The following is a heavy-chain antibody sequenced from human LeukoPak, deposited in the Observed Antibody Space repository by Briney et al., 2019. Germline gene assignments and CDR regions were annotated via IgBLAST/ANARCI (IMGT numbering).Heavy chain of an antibody. V-gene: IGHV4-38-2*02. J-gene: IGHJ4*02. CDR2: IYHSGST. Sequence: SETLSLTCTVSGYSISSGYYWGWIRQPPGKGLEWIGSIYHSGSTYYNPSLKSRVTISVDTSKNQLSLKLSSVTAADTAVYYCARDGGMVPWGQGTLVTVSS. D-gene: IGHD3-10*01. CDR3: ARDGGMVP. CDR1: GYSISSGYY.